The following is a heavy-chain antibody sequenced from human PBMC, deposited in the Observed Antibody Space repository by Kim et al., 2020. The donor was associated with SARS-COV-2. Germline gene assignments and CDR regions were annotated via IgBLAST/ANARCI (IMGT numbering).Heavy chain of an antibody. CDR2: IIPILGIA. V-gene: IGHV1-69*04. J-gene: IGHJ6*02. CDR1: GGTFSSYA. D-gene: IGHD2-2*01. CDR3: ARDIQGAQRQNYYYYGMDV. Sequence: SVKVSCKASGGTFSSYAISWVRQAPGQGLEWMGRIIPILGIANYAQKFQGRVTITADKSTSTAYMELSSLRSEDTAVYYCARDIQGAQRQNYYYYGMDVWGQGTTVTVSS.